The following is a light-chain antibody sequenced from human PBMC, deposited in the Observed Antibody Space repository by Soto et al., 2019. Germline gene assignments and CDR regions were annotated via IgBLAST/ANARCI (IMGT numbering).Light chain of an antibody. Sequence: EIVLTQSPGTLSLSPGERATLSCRASQSISSFYLAWYQQTPGQAPRLLIYDASSRAAGIPDRFSGGGSGTDFTLTISRLEPEDCGVDYCQQYGGSPRTFGQGTKVEIK. CDR3: QQYGGSPRT. V-gene: IGKV3-20*01. CDR1: QSISSFY. J-gene: IGKJ1*01. CDR2: DAS.